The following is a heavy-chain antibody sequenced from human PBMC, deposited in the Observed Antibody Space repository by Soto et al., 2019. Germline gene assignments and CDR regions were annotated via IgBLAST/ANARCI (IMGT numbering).Heavy chain of an antibody. D-gene: IGHD5-12*01. CDR1: GGSVSSGAYY. V-gene: IGHV4-31*03. Sequence: QVQLQESDAGLVKASQTLSLTCTVSGGSVSSGAYYWTWIRQRPGKGLEWIGYIYYSGSTYYSPSLKRRLSISLDTSKNQFSRRLSSVTAADTAMYYCARARLRAVYAFDIWGQGTMVTVSS. J-gene: IGHJ3*02. CDR2: IYYSGST. CDR3: ARARLRAVYAFDI.